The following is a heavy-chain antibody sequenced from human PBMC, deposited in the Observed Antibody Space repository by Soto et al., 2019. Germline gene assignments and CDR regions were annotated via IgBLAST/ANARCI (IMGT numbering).Heavy chain of an antibody. V-gene: IGHV6-1*01. Sequence: SQTLSLTCAISGDSVSSNSAAWNWIRQSPSRGLEWLGRTYYRPKWYNDYAVSVKSRITINPDTSKNQFSLQLNSVTPEDTAVYYCARAPFGIAVVPDAFDIWGQGTMVTVSS. CDR2: TYYRPKWYN. D-gene: IGHD6-19*01. CDR1: GDSVSSNSAA. J-gene: IGHJ3*02. CDR3: ARAPFGIAVVPDAFDI.